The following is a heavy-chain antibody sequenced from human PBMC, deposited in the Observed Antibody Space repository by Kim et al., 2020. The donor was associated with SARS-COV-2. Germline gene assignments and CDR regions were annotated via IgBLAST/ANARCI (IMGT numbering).Heavy chain of an antibody. CDR1: GFSFTGHY. CDR3: ARDLTYVPDY. Sequence: ASVKVSCKTSGFSFTGHYMHWVRQAPGQGLEWMGWIKASSGDTNYDQKFQCRVTMTRDTSTSSVFLEMSSLRSDDTAVYFCARDLTYVPDYWGQGNLVTV. V-gene: IGHV1-2*02. J-gene: IGHJ4*02. CDR2: IKASSGDT. D-gene: IGHD7-27*01.